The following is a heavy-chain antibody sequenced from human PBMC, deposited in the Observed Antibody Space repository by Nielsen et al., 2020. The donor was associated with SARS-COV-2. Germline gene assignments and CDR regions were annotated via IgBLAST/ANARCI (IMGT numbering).Heavy chain of an antibody. Sequence: GGSLRLSCAASRFTFNRYGMHWVRQAPGKGLEWVAVTSYDGSTTSYADSVKGRFTISRDNSKNTLYLQMNSLRAEDTAVYYCARTPGAYFDYWGQGTLVTVSS. CDR2: TSYDGSTT. D-gene: IGHD1-26*01. CDR3: ARTPGAYFDY. J-gene: IGHJ4*02. CDR1: RFTFNRYG. V-gene: IGHV3-30*03.